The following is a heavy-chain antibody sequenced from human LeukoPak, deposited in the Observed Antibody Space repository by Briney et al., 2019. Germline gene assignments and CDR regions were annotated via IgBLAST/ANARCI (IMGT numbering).Heavy chain of an antibody. V-gene: IGHV3-33*01. CDR3: ARLYSSGWADY. Sequence: PGGSLRPSCAASGYTCSSYGMYWVRQALGKGLAWVALIWYDGSQKYYADSVKGRFTISRDNSKNTLSLQMDSLRAEDTAVYFCARLYSSGWADYWGQGTLVTVSS. J-gene: IGHJ4*02. CDR1: GYTCSSYG. D-gene: IGHD6-19*01. CDR2: IWYDGSQK.